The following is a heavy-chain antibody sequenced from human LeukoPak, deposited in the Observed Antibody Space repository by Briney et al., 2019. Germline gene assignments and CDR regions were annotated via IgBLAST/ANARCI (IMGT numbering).Heavy chain of an antibody. D-gene: IGHD2-15*01. Sequence: SETLSLTCTVSGGSISSGGYYWSWIRQHPGKGLEWIGYIYYSGSTYYNPSLKSRVTISVDTSKNQLSLKLSSVTAADTAVYYCARDRNCSGGSCYWFDPWGQGTLVTVSS. CDR1: GGSISSGGYY. CDR3: ARDRNCSGGSCYWFDP. V-gene: IGHV4-31*03. CDR2: IYYSGST. J-gene: IGHJ5*02.